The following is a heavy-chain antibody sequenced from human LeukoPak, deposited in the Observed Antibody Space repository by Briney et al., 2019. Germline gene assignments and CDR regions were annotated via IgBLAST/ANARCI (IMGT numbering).Heavy chain of an antibody. D-gene: IGHD6-6*01. CDR3: AKDISDGRSSSSD. Sequence: GGSLRLSCAASGFTFDDYAMHWVRQAPGKGLEGVSGISWNSGSIGYADSVKGRFTISRDNAKNSLYLQMNSLRAEDTALYYCAKDISDGRSSSSDWGQGTLVTVSS. J-gene: IGHJ4*02. V-gene: IGHV3-9*01. CDR2: ISWNSGSI. CDR1: GFTFDDYA.